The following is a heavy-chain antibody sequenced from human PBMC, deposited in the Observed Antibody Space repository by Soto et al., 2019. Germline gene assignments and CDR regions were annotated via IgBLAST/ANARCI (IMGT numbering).Heavy chain of an antibody. CDR1: GFTFSSYA. Sequence: PGGSLRLSCAASGFTFSSYAMSWVRQAPGKGLEWVSGISGSGDSTYYSDSVKGRFSISRDNSKNTLYLQMNSLRAEDTAVYYCAKERYVLDYWGQGTQVTVSS. V-gene: IGHV3-23*01. D-gene: IGHD5-12*01. J-gene: IGHJ4*02. CDR3: AKERYVLDY. CDR2: ISGSGDST.